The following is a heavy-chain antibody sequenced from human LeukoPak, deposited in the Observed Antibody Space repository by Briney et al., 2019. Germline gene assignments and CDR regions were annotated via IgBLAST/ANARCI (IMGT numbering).Heavy chain of an antibody. D-gene: IGHD1-26*01. CDR3: ARDQMGMNWFDP. CDR2: IYYSGST. CDR1: GGSINTYY. J-gene: IGHJ5*02. V-gene: IGHV4-59*01. Sequence: SETLSLTCTVSGGSINTYYWSWIRQPPGKGLEWLGYIYYSGSTNYNPSLKSRVTISIDTSKNQFSLRLSSVTAADTAVYYCARDQMGMNWFDPWGQGTLVTVSS.